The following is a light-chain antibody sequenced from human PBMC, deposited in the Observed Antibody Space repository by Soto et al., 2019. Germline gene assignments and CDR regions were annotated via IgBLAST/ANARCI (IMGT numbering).Light chain of an antibody. CDR1: QSISNS. CDR2: VAA. J-gene: IGKJ2*01. Sequence: DIQMTQSLSSLSASVGDTVTITCRASQSISNSLSWDQQKPGKAPKFLIYVAATLQRGVPSRFSGSGSGTDFTLTISSLQPEDVATYYRQQPFSPPYPFRQGPKLEIK. V-gene: IGKV1-39*01. CDR3: QQPFSPPYP.